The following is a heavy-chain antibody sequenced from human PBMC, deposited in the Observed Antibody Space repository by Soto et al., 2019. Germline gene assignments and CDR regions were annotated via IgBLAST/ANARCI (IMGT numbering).Heavy chain of an antibody. CDR2: IYYNGNS. D-gene: IGHD1-20*01. Sequence: SETLSLTCTVSGGSISTYYWSWIRQPPGKGLEWLGYIYYNGNSYYNPSLKSRLTMSVDTSKNQFSLRLSSATAADTAVYYCAREQYNWKIWGQGTLVTFSS. J-gene: IGHJ4*02. V-gene: IGHV4-59*01. CDR3: AREQYNWKI. CDR1: GGSISTYY.